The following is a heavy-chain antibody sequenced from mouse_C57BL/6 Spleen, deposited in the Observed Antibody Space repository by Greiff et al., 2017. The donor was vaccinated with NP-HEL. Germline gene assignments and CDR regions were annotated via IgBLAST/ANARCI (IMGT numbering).Heavy chain of an antibody. J-gene: IGHJ2*01. D-gene: IGHD2-1*01. CDR1: GFTFSSYG. V-gene: IGHV5-6*01. CDR3: AREEGNPFFDY. Sequence: EVKLMESGGDLVKPGGSLKLSCAASGFTFSSYGMSWVRQTPDKRLEWVATISSGGSYTYYPDSVQGRFTISRDNAKNTLYLQMSSLKSEDTAMYYCAREEGNPFFDYWGQGTTLTVSS. CDR2: ISSGGSYT.